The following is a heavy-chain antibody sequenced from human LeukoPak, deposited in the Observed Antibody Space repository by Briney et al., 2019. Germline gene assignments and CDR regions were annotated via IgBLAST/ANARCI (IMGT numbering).Heavy chain of an antibody. D-gene: IGHD3-22*01. J-gene: IGHJ4*02. CDR1: GFTFTDYY. Sequence: GGSLRLSCATSGFTFTDYYMTWIRQAPGKGLEWISYISVSGTTMYYADSMKGRFTLSRDNAKNSLYLQMNSLRAEDTAVYYCAKDRYSDNTGHHYENEYWGQGTLVTVSS. CDR3: AKDRYSDNTGHHYENEY. CDR2: ISVSGTTM. V-gene: IGHV3-11*01.